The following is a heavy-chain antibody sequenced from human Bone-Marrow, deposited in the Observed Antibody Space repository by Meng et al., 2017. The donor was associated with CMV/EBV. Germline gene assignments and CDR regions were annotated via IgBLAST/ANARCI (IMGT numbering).Heavy chain of an antibody. CDR1: GGSFSGYY. CDR3: ARDTERLRIDY. V-gene: IGHV4-34*01. J-gene: IGHJ4*02. D-gene: IGHD4-17*01. Sequence: SQTLSLTCAVYGGSFSGYYWSWIRQPPGKGLEWIGEINHSGSTNYNPSLKSRVTISVDTSKNQFSLKLSSVTAADTAVYYCARDTERLRIDYWGQGTLVTVSS. CDR2: INHSGST.